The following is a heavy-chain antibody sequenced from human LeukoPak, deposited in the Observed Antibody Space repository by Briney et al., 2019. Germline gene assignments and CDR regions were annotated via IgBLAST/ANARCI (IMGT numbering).Heavy chain of an antibody. CDR1: GFTFSSDA. D-gene: IGHD2-15*01. J-gene: IGHJ4*02. V-gene: IGHV3-23*01. CDR2: ISGSGGST. Sequence: GGSLRLSCIGTGFTFSSDAMGWVRQAPGKGLEWVSGISGSGGSTYYAGSVKGRFTISRDNSKNTLYLQMNSLRVEDTAVYYCAKDRGRTWVQVANWGQGTLVTVSS. CDR3: AKDRGRTWVQVAN.